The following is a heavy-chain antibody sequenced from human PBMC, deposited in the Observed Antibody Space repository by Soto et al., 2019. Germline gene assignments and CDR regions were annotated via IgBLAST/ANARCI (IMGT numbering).Heavy chain of an antibody. CDR3: AKSRPRYCSGGSCYVFGY. CDR2: ISGSGGST. D-gene: IGHD2-15*01. CDR1: GFTFSSYA. V-gene: IGHV3-23*01. J-gene: IGHJ4*02. Sequence: GGSLILSCAASGFTFSSYAMSWVRQAPGKGLEWVSAISGSGGSTYYADSVKGRFTISRDNSKNTLYLQMNSLRAEDTAVYYCAKSRPRYCSGGSCYVFGYWGQGTLVTVSS.